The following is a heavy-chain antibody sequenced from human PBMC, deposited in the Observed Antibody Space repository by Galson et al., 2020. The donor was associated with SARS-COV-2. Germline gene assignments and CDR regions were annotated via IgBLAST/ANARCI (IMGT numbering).Heavy chain of an antibody. CDR1: GFGFSYYW. D-gene: IGHD2-15*01. V-gene: IGHV3-7*03. J-gene: IGHJ4*02. CDR2: IKHDGSEK. CDR3: ARVDCSGGSCYPGYY. Sequence: GGSLRLSCEASGFGFSYYWMSWVRQAPGRGLEWVANIKHDGSEKYYVDSVKGRFTISRDNPKNSLYLQMNNLGVEDTAVDHCARVDCSGGSCYPGYYGGQGTLVTVSS.